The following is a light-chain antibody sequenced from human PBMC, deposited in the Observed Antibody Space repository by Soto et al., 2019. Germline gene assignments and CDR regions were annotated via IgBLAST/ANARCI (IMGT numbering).Light chain of an antibody. CDR3: QQYGNAPWT. Sequence: EIVLTQSPVTLSLSPGERATLSCRASQRVSTNYVAWYQQKPGQAPRLLISGASSRATGVPDRFGGSGSGTAFTLTISRLEPEDFATYYCQQYGNAPWTFGQGTEV. V-gene: IGKV3-20*01. J-gene: IGKJ1*01. CDR2: GAS. CDR1: QRVSTNY.